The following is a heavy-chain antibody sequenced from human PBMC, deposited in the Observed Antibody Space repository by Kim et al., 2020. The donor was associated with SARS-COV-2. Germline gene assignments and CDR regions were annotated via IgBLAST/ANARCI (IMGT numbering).Heavy chain of an antibody. Sequence: YYSASVKDRFTSSTDNSKNTLYLQSNGRRAGDTAVYYCAKEGRYGNGMDVWGQGTTVTVSS. CDR3: AKEGRYGNGMDV. J-gene: IGHJ6*02. D-gene: IGHD1-1*01. V-gene: IGHV3-23*03.